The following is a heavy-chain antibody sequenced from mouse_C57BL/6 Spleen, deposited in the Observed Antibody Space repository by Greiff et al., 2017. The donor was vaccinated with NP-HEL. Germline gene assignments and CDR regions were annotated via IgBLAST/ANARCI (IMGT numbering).Heavy chain of an antibody. CDR1: GFTFSNYW. V-gene: IGHV6-3*01. CDR2: IRLKSDNYAT. D-gene: IGHD2-5*01. Sequence: EVKVVESGGGLVQPGGSMKLSCVASGFTFSNYWMNWVRQSPEKGLEWVAQIRLKSDNYATHYAESVKGRFTISRDDSKSSVYLQMNNLRAEDTGIYYCTGYYSNYVRAWFAYWGQGTLVTVSA. J-gene: IGHJ3*01. CDR3: TGYYSNYVRAWFAY.